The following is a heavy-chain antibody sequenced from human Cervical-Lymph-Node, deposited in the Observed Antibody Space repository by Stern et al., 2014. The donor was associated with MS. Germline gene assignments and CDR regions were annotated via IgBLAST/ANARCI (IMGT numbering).Heavy chain of an antibody. Sequence: VQLVESGGGVVQPGRSLRLSCGASGFTFSSYGIHWVRQTPGKGLEWVAVIWYDGSNKYYADSVKGRFTISRDNSENTAYLQMNSLRVEDTAVYYCAKGDSSSPLEYWGQGTLVTVSS. V-gene: IGHV3-33*06. CDR2: IWYDGSNK. D-gene: IGHD6-6*01. CDR3: AKGDSSSPLEY. J-gene: IGHJ4*02. CDR1: GFTFSSYG.